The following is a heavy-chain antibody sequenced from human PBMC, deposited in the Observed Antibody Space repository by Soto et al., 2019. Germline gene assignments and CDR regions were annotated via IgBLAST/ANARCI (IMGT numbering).Heavy chain of an antibody. CDR2: ISSSSSTI. J-gene: IGHJ4*02. Sequence: GGSLRLSCAASGFTFSSYSMNWVRQAPGKGLEWVSYISSSSSTIYYADSVKGRFTISRDNAKNSLYLQMNSLRDEDTAVYYCATVDYDCSGYLADNWDKGTMVTASS. V-gene: IGHV3-48*02. D-gene: IGHD3-22*01. CDR1: GFTFSSYS. CDR3: ATVDYDCSGYLADN.